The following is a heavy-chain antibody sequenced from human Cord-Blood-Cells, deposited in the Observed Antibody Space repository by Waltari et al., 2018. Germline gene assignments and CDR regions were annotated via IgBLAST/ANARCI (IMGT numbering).Heavy chain of an antibody. CDR2: IYYSGST. Sequence: QLQLQESGPGLVQPSDTLSLTCTASGGSLSSTRYYWGWLRQPPGKGLEWIGSIYYSGSTYYNPSLKSRVTISVDTSKNQFSLKLSSVTAADTAVYYCARRVAAADYWGQGTLVTVSS. CDR3: ARRVAAADY. CDR1: GGSLSSTRYY. V-gene: IGHV4-39*01. J-gene: IGHJ4*02. D-gene: IGHD6-13*01.